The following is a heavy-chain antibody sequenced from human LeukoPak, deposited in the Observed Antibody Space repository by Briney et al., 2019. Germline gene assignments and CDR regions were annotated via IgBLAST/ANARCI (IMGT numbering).Heavy chain of an antibody. CDR1: GGSISSSSYC. CDR3: ARHLSVYYDCSGPVGCFDP. Sequence: SETLSLTCTVSGGSISSSSYCWGWIRQPPGKGLEWIGSIYYSGSTYYNPSLKSRVTISVDTSKNQFSLKLSSVTAADTAVYYCARHLSVYYDCSGPVGCFDPWGRGTLVTVSS. V-gene: IGHV4-39*01. J-gene: IGHJ5*02. D-gene: IGHD3-22*01. CDR2: IYYSGST.